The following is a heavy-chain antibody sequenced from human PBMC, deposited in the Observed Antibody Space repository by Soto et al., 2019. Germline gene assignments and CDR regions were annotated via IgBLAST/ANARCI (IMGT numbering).Heavy chain of an antibody. CDR1: GFTVSSNY. V-gene: IGHV3-53*02. CDR3: VLVRGQLVRPYYYYGIDL. D-gene: IGHD6-6*01. J-gene: IGHJ6*02. CDR2: MHSDGST. Sequence: EEQLVETGGGLIQPGGSLRLSCAVSGFTVSSNYMSWVRQAPGKGLEWVSVMHSDGSTYYADSMKGRFTISRDNSKNMLFLRMNSLTAEYMAVYYCVLVRGQLVRPYYYYGIDLWGHGPTVIVSS.